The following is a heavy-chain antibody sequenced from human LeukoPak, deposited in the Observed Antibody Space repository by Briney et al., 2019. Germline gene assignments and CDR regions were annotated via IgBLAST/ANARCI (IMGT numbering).Heavy chain of an antibody. CDR1: GGSISSSSYY. CDR2: IYYSGRT. D-gene: IGHD6-6*01. CDR3: ARDEGGRSSPPS. J-gene: IGHJ4*02. Sequence: SETLSLTCTVSGGSISSSSYYWGWIRQPPGKGLEWIGSIYYSGRTYYNPSLKSRVTISVDTSKNQFSLKLSSVTAADTAVYYCARDEGGRSSPPSWGQGTLVTVSS. V-gene: IGHV4-39*07.